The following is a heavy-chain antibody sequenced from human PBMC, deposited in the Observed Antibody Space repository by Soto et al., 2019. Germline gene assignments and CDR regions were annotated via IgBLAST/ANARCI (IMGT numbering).Heavy chain of an antibody. V-gene: IGHV3-48*01. J-gene: IGHJ4*02. CDR2: ISSSGNTI. CDR3: ASSVRGVSDY. Sequence: EVQLVESGGGLVQPGGSLRLSCAASGFTFGSYSMNWVRQAPGKGLEWISYISSSGNTIYYADSVKGRFAISRDNGKNSLYLQMNSLRVEDRAVYYSASSVRGVSDYCGQGTLVTVSS. CDR1: GFTFGSYS. D-gene: IGHD3-10*01.